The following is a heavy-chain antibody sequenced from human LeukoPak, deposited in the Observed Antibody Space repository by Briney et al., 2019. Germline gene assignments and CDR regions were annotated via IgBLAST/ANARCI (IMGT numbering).Heavy chain of an antibody. D-gene: IGHD2-21*01. CDR2: INPTGTGT. Sequence: GASVKVSCKASGYTFTNYYMHWVRQAPGQGLEWMGLINPTGTGTNYAQKFRGRVTMTRDTSTTTAYMELSSLTSEDTAVYYCAREEYGGYFDYWGQGTLVTVSS. V-gene: IGHV1-46*01. CDR3: AREEYGGYFDY. J-gene: IGHJ4*02. CDR1: GYTFTNYY.